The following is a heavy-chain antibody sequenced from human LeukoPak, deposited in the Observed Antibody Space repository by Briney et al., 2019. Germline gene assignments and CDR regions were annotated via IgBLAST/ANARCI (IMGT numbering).Heavy chain of an antibody. V-gene: IGHV3-33*01. CDR3: ARDFWSNAVSDPYYFDY. D-gene: IGHD2-8*01. CDR2: VWYDGTKN. Sequence: PGGSLRLSCAASGFTFNIYGMHWVRQAPGKGLEWVALVWYDGTKNFYADSVKGRFTISRDNSKNTLYLQMNTLRPDDTAMYYRARDFWSNAVSDPYYFDYWGQGTLVTVSP. J-gene: IGHJ4*02. CDR1: GFTFNIYG.